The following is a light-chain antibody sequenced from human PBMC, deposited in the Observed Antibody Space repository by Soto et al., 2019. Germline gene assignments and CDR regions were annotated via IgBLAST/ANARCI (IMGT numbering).Light chain of an antibody. CDR3: QTWGTGNV. V-gene: IGLV4-69*01. Sequence: QHVLTQAPSGSASLGASVKLTCTLSSGHSSYAIAWHQQQPEKGPRYLIKLNSDGSHSKGDGIPDRFSGSSSGAERYLTISSLQSEDEADYYCQTWGTGNVFGGGTKLTVL. J-gene: IGLJ2*01. CDR1: SGHSSYA. CDR2: LNSDGSH.